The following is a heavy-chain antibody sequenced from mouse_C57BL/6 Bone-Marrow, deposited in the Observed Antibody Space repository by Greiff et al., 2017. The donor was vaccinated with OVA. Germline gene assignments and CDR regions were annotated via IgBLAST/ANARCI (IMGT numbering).Heavy chain of an antibody. D-gene: IGHD1-1*01. Sequence: VQLKQSGTVLARPGASVKMSCKTSGYTFTSYWMHWVNQRPGQGLEWIGAIYPGNSDTSYNQKFKGKAKLTAVTSASTAYLELSSLTHEDSAVYYCTRVFITTVVAGFDYWGQGTTLTVSS. CDR2: IYPGNSDT. CDR3: TRVFITTVVAGFDY. CDR1: GYTFTSYW. V-gene: IGHV1-5*01. J-gene: IGHJ2*01.